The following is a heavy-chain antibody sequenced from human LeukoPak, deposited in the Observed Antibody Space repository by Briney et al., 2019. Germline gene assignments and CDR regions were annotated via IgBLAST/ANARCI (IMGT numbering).Heavy chain of an antibody. CDR2: ISGSGDLT. D-gene: IGHD3-16*01. CDR3: AKGSPVGYYFDF. CDR1: GFTFTSYA. V-gene: IGHV3-23*01. Sequence: GGSLRLSCAASGFTFTSYAMGWVRQAPGRGLEWVSVISGSGDLTYFADSVKGRFTISRDNSKNTLYLQMNSLRAEDTAVFYCAKGSPVGYYFDFWGQGTLITVSS. J-gene: IGHJ4*02.